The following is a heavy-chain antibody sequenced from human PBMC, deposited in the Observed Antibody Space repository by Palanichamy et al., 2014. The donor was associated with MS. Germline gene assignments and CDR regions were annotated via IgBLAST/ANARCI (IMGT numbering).Heavy chain of an antibody. CDR1: GFTFSNYD. D-gene: IGHD3-16*01. J-gene: IGHJ6*02. Sequence: EVQLVESGGGLVQPGGSLRLSCAASGFTFSNYDMHWVRQATGKGLEWVSAIGTAGDTYYPGSVKGRFTISRENAKNSLYLQMNSLRAGDTAVYYCARGGVRPYYYYGMDVWGQGTTVTVSS. CDR2: IGTAGDT. V-gene: IGHV3-13*01. CDR3: ARGGVRPYYYYGMDV.